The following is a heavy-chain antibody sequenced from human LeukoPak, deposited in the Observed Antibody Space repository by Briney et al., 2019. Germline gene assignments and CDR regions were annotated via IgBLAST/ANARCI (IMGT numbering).Heavy chain of an antibody. D-gene: IGHD3-9*01. V-gene: IGHV3-21*01. Sequence: GGSLRLSCAASGFTFSSYSMNWVRQAPGKGLEWVSSISSSSYIYYADSVKGRFTISRDNAKNSLYLQMNSLRAEDTAVYYCARDDILTGYPTPFDYWGQGTLVTVSS. CDR1: GFTFSSYS. CDR2: ISSSSYI. CDR3: ARDDILTGYPTPFDY. J-gene: IGHJ4*02.